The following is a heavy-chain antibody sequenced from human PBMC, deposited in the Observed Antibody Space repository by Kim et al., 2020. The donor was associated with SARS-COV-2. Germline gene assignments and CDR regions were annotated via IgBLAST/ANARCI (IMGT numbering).Heavy chain of an antibody. Sequence: SETLSLTCTVSGGSISSGGYYWSWIRQHPGKGLEWIGYIYYSGSTYYNPSLKSRVTISVDTSKNQFSLKLSSVTAADTAVYYCAREGGTPVYFDYWGQGTPVPGFS. D-gene: IGHD1-1*01. V-gene: IGHV4-31*03. CDR1: GGSISSGGYY. CDR2: IYYSGST. J-gene: IGHJ4*02. CDR3: AREGGTPVYFDY.